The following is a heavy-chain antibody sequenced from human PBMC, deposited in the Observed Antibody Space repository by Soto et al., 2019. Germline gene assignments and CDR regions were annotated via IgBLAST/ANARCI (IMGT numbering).Heavy chain of an antibody. CDR2: IYYSGST. V-gene: IGHV4-31*03. Sequence: SETLSLTCTVSGGSISSGGYYWSWIRQHPGKGLEWIGYIYYSGSTYYNPSLKSRVTISVDTSKNQFSLKLSSVTAADTAVYYCARESPYYYDSSGYYLDYWGQGTLVTVS. CDR3: ARESPYYYDSSGYYLDY. D-gene: IGHD3-22*01. J-gene: IGHJ4*02. CDR1: GGSISSGGYY.